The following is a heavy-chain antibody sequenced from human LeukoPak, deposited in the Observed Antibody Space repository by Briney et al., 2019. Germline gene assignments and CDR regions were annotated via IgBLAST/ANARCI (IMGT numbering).Heavy chain of an antibody. CDR1: GFTFSKYD. V-gene: IGHV3-30-3*01. Sequence: PGGSLRLSCVASGFTFSKYDVHWVRQAPGKGLEWVAVIAYDGNNKIYADSVKGRFTISRDNSKNTLYLQMNSLRAEDTAVYYCARAAAETGAFRDNWFDPRGQGTLVTVSS. CDR3: ARAAAETGAFRDNWFDP. D-gene: IGHD6-19*01. CDR2: IAYDGNNK. J-gene: IGHJ5*02.